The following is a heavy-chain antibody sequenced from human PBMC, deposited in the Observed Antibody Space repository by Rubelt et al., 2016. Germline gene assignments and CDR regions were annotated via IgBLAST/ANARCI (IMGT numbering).Heavy chain of an antibody. J-gene: IGHJ4*02. D-gene: IGHD6-13*01. Sequence: QVQLVQSGAEVKKPGSSVMVSCKASGGTFRSYAISWVRQATGQGLEWMGGIIPIFGTATYAQKFQGRVTIIADDSTSTSYMALSSLRSEDTAVYYCARRQQLGPFDYWGQGTLVTVSS. CDR1: GGTFRSYA. CDR2: IIPIFGTA. CDR3: ARRQQLGPFDY. V-gene: IGHV1-69*01.